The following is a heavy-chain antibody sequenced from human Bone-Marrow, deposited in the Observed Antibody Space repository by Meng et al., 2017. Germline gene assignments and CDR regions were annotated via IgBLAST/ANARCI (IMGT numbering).Heavy chain of an antibody. D-gene: IGHD1-26*01. V-gene: IGHV3-33*01. Sequence: GESLKISCAASGFTFSSYGMHWVRQAPGKGLEWVAVIWYDGSNKYYADSVKGRFTISRDNSKNTLYLQMNSLRAEDTAVYYCARTWELLYIGDYYYGMDVWGQGTTVTVSS. CDR3: ARTWELLYIGDYYYGMDV. CDR1: GFTFSSYG. J-gene: IGHJ6*02. CDR2: IWYDGSNK.